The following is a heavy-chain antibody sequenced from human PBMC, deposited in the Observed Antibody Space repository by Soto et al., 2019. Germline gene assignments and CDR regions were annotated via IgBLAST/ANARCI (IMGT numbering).Heavy chain of an antibody. CDR2: INAGNGNT. Sequence: GASVKVSCKASGYTFTSYYMHWVRQAPGQRLEWMGWINAGNGNTKYSQKFQGRVTITRDTSASTAYMELSSLRSEDTAVYYCARVPNIAAAAYDYWGQGTLVTVSS. D-gene: IGHD6-13*01. CDR3: ARVPNIAAAAYDY. J-gene: IGHJ4*02. V-gene: IGHV1-3*01. CDR1: GYTFTSYY.